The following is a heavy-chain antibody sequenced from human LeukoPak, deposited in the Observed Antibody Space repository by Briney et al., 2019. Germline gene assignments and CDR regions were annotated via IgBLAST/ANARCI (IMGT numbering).Heavy chain of an antibody. CDR1: GFTFRNYG. CDR3: ARGGGPWDYYGSGSYDY. D-gene: IGHD3-10*01. V-gene: IGHV4-34*01. CDR2: INHSGST. J-gene: IGHJ4*02. Sequence: PGGSLRLSCAASGFTFRNYGMHWVRQAAGKGLEWIGEINHSGSTNYNPSLKSRVTISVDTSKNQFSLKLSSVTAADTAVYYCARGGGPWDYYGSGSYDYWGQGTLVTVSS.